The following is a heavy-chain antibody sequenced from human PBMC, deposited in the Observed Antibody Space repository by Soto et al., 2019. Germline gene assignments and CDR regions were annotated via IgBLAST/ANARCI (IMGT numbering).Heavy chain of an antibody. J-gene: IGHJ4*02. CDR2: IFPLTDIP. Sequence: QVQLVQSGTEVKKPGSSVKVSCKASEGTFRNYPINWVRQAPGQGLEWMGSIFPLTDIPVYAQNFQARLTISADKSTSTAYMELSSLTSDDTAMYFCARGPLVVLNYFESWGQGTLVTVSS. CDR1: EGTFRNYP. CDR3: ARGPLVVLNYFES. V-gene: IGHV1-69*02.